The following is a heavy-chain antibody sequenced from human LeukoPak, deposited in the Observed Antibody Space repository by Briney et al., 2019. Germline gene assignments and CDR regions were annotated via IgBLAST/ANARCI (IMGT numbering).Heavy chain of an antibody. CDR1: GYTFTSYD. J-gene: IGHJ6*02. CDR3: ARYSSSWYFNYYYYGMDV. Sequence: GASVKVSCKASGYTFTSYDINWVRQATGQGLEWMGWMNPNSGNTGYAQKFQGRVTMTRNTSISTAYMELSSLRSGDTAVYYCARYSSSWYFNYYYYGMDVWGQGTTVTVSS. CDR2: MNPNSGNT. V-gene: IGHV1-8*01. D-gene: IGHD6-13*01.